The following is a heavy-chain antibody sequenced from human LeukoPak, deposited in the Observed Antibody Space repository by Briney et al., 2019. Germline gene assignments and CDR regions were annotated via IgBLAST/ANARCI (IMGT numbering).Heavy chain of an antibody. V-gene: IGHV1-46*01. Sequence: ASVKVSCKASGYSFTSNYIHWVRQAPGQGLEWMGMIYPRDGSTSYAQKFQGRVTMTRDTSINTAYMELSGLRSDDTAVYYCARDESSSWYWFDPWGQGTLVTVSS. CDR3: ARDESSSWYWFDP. CDR1: GYSFTSNY. CDR2: IYPRDGST. D-gene: IGHD6-13*01. J-gene: IGHJ5*02.